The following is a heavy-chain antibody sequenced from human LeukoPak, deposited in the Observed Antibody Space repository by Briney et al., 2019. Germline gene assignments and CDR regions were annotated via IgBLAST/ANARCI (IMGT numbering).Heavy chain of an antibody. D-gene: IGHD1-26*01. Sequence: GGSLRLSCSASGFTFSTYWMSWVRQAPGKGLEWVSVIYSGGSTYYADSVKGRFTISRDNSKNTLYLQMNSLRAEDTAVYYCARIGAGWFDPWGQGTLVTVSS. CDR1: GFTFSTYW. V-gene: IGHV3-53*01. CDR3: ARIGAGWFDP. J-gene: IGHJ5*02. CDR2: IYSGGST.